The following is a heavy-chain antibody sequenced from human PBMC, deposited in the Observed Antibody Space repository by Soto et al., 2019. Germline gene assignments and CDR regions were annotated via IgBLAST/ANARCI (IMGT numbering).Heavy chain of an antibody. CDR2: MNPGSGDT. Sequence: ASVKVSCKASGYSFTNNDVSCVRQATGQGLAWMGCMNPGSGDTGYAQKFRGRVTMTRDSSAATDYMELSSLRSDDTATYYCASMATFGSLKWFDPWRQGTLVTVSS. J-gene: IGHJ5*02. V-gene: IGHV1-8*01. CDR3: ASMATFGSLKWFDP. D-gene: IGHD3-16*01. CDR1: GYSFTNND.